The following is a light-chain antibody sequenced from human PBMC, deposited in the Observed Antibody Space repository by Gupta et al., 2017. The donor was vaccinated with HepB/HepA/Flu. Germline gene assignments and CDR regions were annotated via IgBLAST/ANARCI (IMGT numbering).Light chain of an antibody. V-gene: IGKV1-5*03. CDR2: KAS. CDR1: PSINNW. Sequence: DIQMTQPPSSLSASVGDSITITCRASPSINNWLAWFQQKPGKSPRLLSSKASTLQDGVPSKFSGSGPGTEFTLTINSLQPDDFSTYYCQQYKAYPWTFGQGTKVETK. J-gene: IGKJ1*01. CDR3: QQYKAYPWT.